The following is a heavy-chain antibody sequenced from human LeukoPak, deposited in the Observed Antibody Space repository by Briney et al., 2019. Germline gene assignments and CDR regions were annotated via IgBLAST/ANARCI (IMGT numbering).Heavy chain of an antibody. Sequence: PSQTLSLTCTVSGGSISSGGYYWSWIRQHPGKGLEWIGYIYYSGSTYYNPSLESRVTISVDTSKNQFSLKLSSVTAADTAVYYCARVSRYYGSGAYYFDYWGQGTLVTVSS. CDR3: ARVSRYYGSGAYYFDY. D-gene: IGHD3-10*01. CDR2: IYYSGST. CDR1: GGSISSGGYY. V-gene: IGHV4-31*03. J-gene: IGHJ4*02.